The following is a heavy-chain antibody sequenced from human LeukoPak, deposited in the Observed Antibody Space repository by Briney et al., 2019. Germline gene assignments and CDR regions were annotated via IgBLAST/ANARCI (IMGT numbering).Heavy chain of an antibody. V-gene: IGHV3-21*01. CDR2: ISSSSSYI. J-gene: IGHJ4*02. D-gene: IGHD3-22*01. CDR1: RFTFSSYA. CDR3: ARIAPPDYDSSGGSY. Sequence: GGSLRLSCAAFRFTFSSYAMNWVRQAPGKGLEWVSSISSSSSYIYYADSVKGRFTISRDNAKSSLYLQMNSLRAEDTAVYYCARIAPPDYDSSGGSYWGQGTLVTVSS.